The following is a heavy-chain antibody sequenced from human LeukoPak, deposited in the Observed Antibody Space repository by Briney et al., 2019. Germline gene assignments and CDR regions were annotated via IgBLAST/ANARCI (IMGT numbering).Heavy chain of an antibody. V-gene: IGHV1-69*05. J-gene: IGHJ4*02. CDR3: ARGETYYYDSSGSAY. CDR2: IIPIFGTA. Sequence: ASVKVSCKASGGTFSSYAISWVRQAPGQGLEWMGGIIPIFGTANYAQKFQGRVTITTDESTSTAYMELSSLRSEDTAEYYCARGETYYYDSSGSAYWGQGTLVTVSS. D-gene: IGHD3-22*01. CDR1: GGTFSSYA.